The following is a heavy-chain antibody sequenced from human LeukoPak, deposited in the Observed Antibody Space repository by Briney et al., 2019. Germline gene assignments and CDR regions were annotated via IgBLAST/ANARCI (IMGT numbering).Heavy chain of an antibody. Sequence: PGGSLRLSCVASGFTFSSYGMHWVRQAPGKGLEWVAVIWYDGSNIYYADSVKGRFTISRDNSKNTLYLQMNSLRAEDTAVYYCAGARSTSWELWAFDIWGQGTMVTVSS. CDR1: GFTFSSYG. CDR3: AGARSTSWELWAFDI. J-gene: IGHJ3*02. V-gene: IGHV3-33*01. CDR2: IWYDGSNI. D-gene: IGHD2-2*01.